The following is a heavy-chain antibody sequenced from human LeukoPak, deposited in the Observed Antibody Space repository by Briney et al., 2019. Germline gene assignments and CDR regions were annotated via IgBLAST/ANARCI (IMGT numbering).Heavy chain of an antibody. V-gene: IGHV1-2*02. CDR1: GYTFTGYY. CDR2: INPSSGGT. D-gene: IGHD6-19*01. J-gene: IGHJ3*02. CDR3: ARDRGGSGWYRDAFDI. Sequence: ASVKVSCKASGYTFTGYYMHWVRQAPGQGLEWMGWINPSSGGTNYAQKFQGRVTMTRDTSISTAYMELSRLRSDDTAVYYCARDRGGSGWYRDAFDIWGQGTMVTVSS.